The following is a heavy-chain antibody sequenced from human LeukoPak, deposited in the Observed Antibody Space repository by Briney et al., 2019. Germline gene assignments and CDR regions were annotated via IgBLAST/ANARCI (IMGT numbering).Heavy chain of an antibody. CDR3: ARNLKILVVPAAIDY. CDR2: ISSSSSYI. J-gene: IGHJ4*02. CDR1: GFTFSSYS. V-gene: IGHV3-21*01. D-gene: IGHD2-2*01. Sequence: PGGSLRLSCAASGFTFSSYSMNWVRQAPGKGLEWVSSISSSSSYIYYADSVKGRFTISRDKAKNSLYLQMNSLRAEDTAVYYCARNLKILVVPAAIDYWGQGTLVTVSS.